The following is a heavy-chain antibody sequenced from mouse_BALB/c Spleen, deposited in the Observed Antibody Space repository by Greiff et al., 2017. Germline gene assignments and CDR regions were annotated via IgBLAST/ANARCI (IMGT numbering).Heavy chain of an antibody. D-gene: IGHD1-1*01. V-gene: IGHV5-6*02. J-gene: IGHJ2*01. Sequence: EVMLVESGGDLVKPGGSLKLSCAASGFTFSSYGMSWVRQTPDKRLEWVATISSGGSYTYYPDSVKGRFTISRDNAKNTLYLQMSSLKSEDTAMYYCARHESPGSSYYFDYWGQGTTLTVSS. CDR2: ISSGGSYT. CDR3: ARHESPGSSYYFDY. CDR1: GFTFSSYG.